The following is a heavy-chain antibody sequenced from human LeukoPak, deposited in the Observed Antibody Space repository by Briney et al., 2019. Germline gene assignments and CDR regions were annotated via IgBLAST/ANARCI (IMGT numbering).Heavy chain of an antibody. J-gene: IGHJ4*02. CDR3: ARGTTEVDY. CDR2: ISGSGGST. CDR1: GFTFSNAW. D-gene: IGHD1-7*01. Sequence: GGSLRLSCAASGFTFSNAWMTWVRQAPGRGLEWVSAISGSGGSTYYADSVKGRFTISRDNSKNTLYLQMNSLRAEDTAVYYCARGTTEVDYWGQGTLVTVSS. V-gene: IGHV3-23*01.